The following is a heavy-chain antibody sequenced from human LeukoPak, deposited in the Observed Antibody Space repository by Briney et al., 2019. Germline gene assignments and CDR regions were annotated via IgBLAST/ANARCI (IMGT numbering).Heavy chain of an antibody. Sequence: GGSLRLSCAASGFTFSSYWMHWVRQAPGKGLEWVAVISYDGSNKYYADSVKGRFTISRDNSKNTLYLQMNSLRAEDTAVYYCARDRGSMVRGVIITYPNWFDPWGQGTLVTVSS. CDR2: ISYDGSNK. CDR3: ARDRGSMVRGVIITYPNWFDP. D-gene: IGHD3-10*01. CDR1: GFTFSSYW. J-gene: IGHJ5*02. V-gene: IGHV3-30-3*01.